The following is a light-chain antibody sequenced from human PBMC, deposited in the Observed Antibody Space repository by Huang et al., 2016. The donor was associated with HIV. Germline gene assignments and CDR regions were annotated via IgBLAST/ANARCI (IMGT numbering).Light chain of an antibody. CDR2: AAS. CDR1: QNIVYS. V-gene: IGKV1-39*01. J-gene: IGKJ4*01. CDR3: QQSRTLPRT. Sequence: DIQLTQSPSSLSASVGDAITITCRASQNIVYSLSWLQQRPGQAPKALVYAASRLHGSVPSNFSATGFQTNFTLSISGLGPEDFATYYCQQSRTLPRTYGGGTKVDI.